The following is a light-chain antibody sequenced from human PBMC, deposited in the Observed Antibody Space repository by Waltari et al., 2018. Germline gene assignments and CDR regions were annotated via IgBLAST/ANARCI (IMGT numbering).Light chain of an antibody. CDR1: SSNIGSHT. V-gene: IGLV1-44*01. CDR2: SDN. Sequence: QSVVTQPPSASGTPGQWVTISCSGSSSNIGSHTVNWYQQLPGTAPKLLVYSDNPRPAGVPDRFSGAKSDTSASLGISGRQSEDEAGHYFAAWDDSLNAVVFGGGTKRTVL. J-gene: IGLJ3*02. CDR3: AAWDDSLNAVV.